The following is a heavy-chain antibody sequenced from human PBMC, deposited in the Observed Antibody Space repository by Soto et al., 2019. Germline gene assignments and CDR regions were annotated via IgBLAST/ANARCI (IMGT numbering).Heavy chain of an antibody. CDR3: ARDRGGFDY. D-gene: IGHD3-10*01. J-gene: IGHJ4*02. Sequence: PSETLSLTCTVSGGSISSYYWSWIRQPAGKGPEWIGRFYTSGSTIYNPSLKSRVTMSVDTSNNQFSLKLTSVTPADTAVYYCARDRGGFDYWGQGTLVTVS. CDR1: GGSISSYY. V-gene: IGHV4-4*07. CDR2: FYTSGST.